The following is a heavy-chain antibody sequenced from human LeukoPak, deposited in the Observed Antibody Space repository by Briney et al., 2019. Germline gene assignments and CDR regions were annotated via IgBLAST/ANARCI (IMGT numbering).Heavy chain of an antibody. D-gene: IGHD3-10*01. CDR1: GFNFDDYG. Sequence: GGSLRLSCAASGFNFDDYGMSWVRQVPGKGLEWVSAINWNGGSTGYADSVRGRFTISRDNAKNSLYLQMNSLRDEDTAVYYCARRTRSSESHSFDYWGQGTLVTVSS. V-gene: IGHV3-20*04. CDR2: INWNGGST. CDR3: ARRTRSSESHSFDY. J-gene: IGHJ4*02.